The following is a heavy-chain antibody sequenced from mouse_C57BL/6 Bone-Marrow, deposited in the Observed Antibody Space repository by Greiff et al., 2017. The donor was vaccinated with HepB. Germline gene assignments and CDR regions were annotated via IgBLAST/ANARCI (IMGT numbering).Heavy chain of an antibody. CDR2: IDPSDSYT. J-gene: IGHJ2*01. D-gene: IGHD1-1*01. CDR3: ARGPIYYGSSSYYFDY. Sequence: QVQLQQPGAELVRPGTSVKLSCKASGYTFTSYWMHWVKQRPGQGLEWIGVIDPSDSYTNYNQKLKGKATLTVDTSSSTAYMQLSSLTSEDSAVYYCARGPIYYGSSSYYFDYWGQGTTLTVSS. CDR1: GYTFTSYW. V-gene: IGHV1-59*01.